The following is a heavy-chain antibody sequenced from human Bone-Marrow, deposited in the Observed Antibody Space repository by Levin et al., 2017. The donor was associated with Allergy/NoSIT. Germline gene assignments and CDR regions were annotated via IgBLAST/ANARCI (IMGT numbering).Heavy chain of an antibody. CDR2: ISYDGSNK. CDR1: GFTFSSYA. CDR3: ASRYGDVQGTLFDY. J-gene: IGHJ4*02. V-gene: IGHV3-30-3*01. Sequence: GESLKISCAASGFTFSSYAMHWVRQAPGKGLEWVAVISYDGSNKYYADSVKGRFTISRDNSKNTLYLQMNSLRAEDTAVYYCASRYGDVQGTLFDYWGQGTLVTVSS. D-gene: IGHD4-17*01.